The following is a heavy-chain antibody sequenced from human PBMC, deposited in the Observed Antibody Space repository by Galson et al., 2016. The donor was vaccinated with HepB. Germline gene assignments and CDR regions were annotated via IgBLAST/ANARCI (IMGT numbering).Heavy chain of an antibody. J-gene: IGHJ4*02. CDR3: TSLTIFRVVTNY. Sequence: SLRLSCAASGFTFSGSAMHWVRQASGKGLEWVGRIRSKANNYATAYAASVKGRFTISRDDSKNTAYLQMNSLKTEDTAVYYCTSLTIFRVVTNYWGQGTLVTVSS. CDR2: IRSKANNYAT. CDR1: GFTFSGSA. V-gene: IGHV3-73*01. D-gene: IGHD3-3*01.